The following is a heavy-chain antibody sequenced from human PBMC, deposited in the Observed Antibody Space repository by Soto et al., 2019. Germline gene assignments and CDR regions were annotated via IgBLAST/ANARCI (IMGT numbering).Heavy chain of an antibody. Sequence: SVKVSCKASGYTFTSYAMHWVRQAPGQRLEWMGWINAGNGNTKYSQKFQGRGTITRDTSASTAYMKLSSLRSEDTAVYYCATAPKTSRLSEWWGGMHVWAQGTTLTVSS. D-gene: IGHD3-3*01. CDR2: INAGNGNT. CDR3: ATAPKTSRLSEWWGGMHV. V-gene: IGHV1-3*01. CDR1: GYTFTSYA. J-gene: IGHJ6*02.